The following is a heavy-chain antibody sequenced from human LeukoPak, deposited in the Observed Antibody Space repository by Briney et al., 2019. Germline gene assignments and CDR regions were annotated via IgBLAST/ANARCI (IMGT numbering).Heavy chain of an antibody. CDR1: GFTFSDYY. CDR2: ISSSSSYT. CDR3: ARDLEAAAGPFDY. Sequence: GGSPRLSCAASGFTFSDYYMSWIRQAPGKGLEWVSYISSSSSYTNYADSVKGRFTISRDNAKNSLYLQMNSLRAEDTAVYYCARDLEAAAGPFDYWGQGTLVTVSS. J-gene: IGHJ4*02. V-gene: IGHV3-11*06. D-gene: IGHD6-13*01.